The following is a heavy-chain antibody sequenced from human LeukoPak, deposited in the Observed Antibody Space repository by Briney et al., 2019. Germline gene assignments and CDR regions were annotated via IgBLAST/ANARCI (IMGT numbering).Heavy chain of an antibody. CDR1: GFTVSSNY. V-gene: IGHV3-53*01. J-gene: IGHJ4*02. CDR3: ASVYYDSSGYYDY. CDR2: IYSGGST. D-gene: IGHD3-22*01. Sequence: PGGSLRLSCAASGFTVSSNYMSWVCQAPGKGLEWVSVIYSGGSTYYADSVKGRFTISRDNSKNTLYLQMNSLRAEDTAVYYCASVYYDSSGYYDYWGQGTLVTVSS.